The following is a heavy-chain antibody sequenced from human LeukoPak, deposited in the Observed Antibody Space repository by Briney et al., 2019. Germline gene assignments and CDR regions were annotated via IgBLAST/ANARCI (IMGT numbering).Heavy chain of an antibody. Sequence: PGGSLRLSCAASGFTFSSYSMNWVRQAPGKGLEWVSSISSSSYIYYADSVKGRFTISRDNAKNSLYLQMNSLRAEDTAVYYCAGPMVSSTSYEDYWGQGTLVTVSS. CDR1: GFTFSSYS. CDR3: AGPMVSSTSYEDY. J-gene: IGHJ4*02. V-gene: IGHV3-21*01. CDR2: ISSSSYI. D-gene: IGHD2-2*01.